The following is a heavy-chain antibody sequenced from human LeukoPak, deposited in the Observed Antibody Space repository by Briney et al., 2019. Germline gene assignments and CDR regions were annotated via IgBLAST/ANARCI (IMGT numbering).Heavy chain of an antibody. J-gene: IGHJ4*02. CDR1: GGSISSYY. V-gene: IGHV4-59*01. D-gene: IGHD4-17*01. CDR3: AXXXXXYGDLFDY. Sequence: PSETLSLTCTVSGGSISSYYWSWIRQPPGKGLEWIGYIYYSGSTNYNPSLKSRVTISVDTSKNQFSLKLSSVTAADTAVYYCAXXXXXYGDLFDYWGQGTLVTVSS. CDR2: IYYSGST.